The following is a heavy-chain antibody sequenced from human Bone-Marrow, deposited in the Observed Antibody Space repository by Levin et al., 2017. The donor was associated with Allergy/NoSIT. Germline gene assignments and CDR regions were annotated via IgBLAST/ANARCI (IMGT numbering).Heavy chain of an antibody. D-gene: IGHD3-22*01. CDR1: GFTFSSYA. CDR2: ISYDGADK. J-gene: IGHJ4*02. CDR3: AKDRYHSGNYRLGDY. Sequence: GESLKISCAASGFTFSSYAMYWVRQAPGKGLEWVAVISYDGADKHYADSVKGRFTISRDNSKNTLYLQTNSVRAEDTAVYYCAKDRYHSGNYRLGDYWGQGTLVTVSS. V-gene: IGHV3-30*18.